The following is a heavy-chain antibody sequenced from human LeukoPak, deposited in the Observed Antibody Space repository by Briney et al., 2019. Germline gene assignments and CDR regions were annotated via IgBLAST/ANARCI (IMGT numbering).Heavy chain of an antibody. CDR3: ARDLWSGYYYFDY. CDR1: GYSISSGYY. CDR2: IYHSGST. Sequence: SETLSLTCTVSGYSISSGYYWGWIRQPPGKGLEWIGSIYHSGSTYYNLSLKSRVTISVDTSKNQFSLKLSSVTAADTAVYYCARDLWSGYYYFDYWGQGTLVTVSS. V-gene: IGHV4-38-2*02. J-gene: IGHJ4*02. D-gene: IGHD3-3*01.